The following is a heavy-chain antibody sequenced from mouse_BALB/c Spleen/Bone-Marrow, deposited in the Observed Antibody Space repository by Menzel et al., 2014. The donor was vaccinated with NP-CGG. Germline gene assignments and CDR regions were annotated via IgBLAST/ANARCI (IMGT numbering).Heavy chain of an antibody. CDR1: GYTFTEYT. CDR2: INPNNGVT. D-gene: IGHD3-2*01. V-gene: IGHV1-18*01. J-gene: IGHJ3*01. Sequence: EVKLQESGPELVKPGASVKISCKTSGYTFTEYTMHWVKRSHGKSLEWIGGINPNNGVTSYNQKFKGKATLTVDKSSSTAYMELRSLTSEDSAVYYCARRQLGPAWFAYWGQGTLVTVSA. CDR3: ARRQLGPAWFAY.